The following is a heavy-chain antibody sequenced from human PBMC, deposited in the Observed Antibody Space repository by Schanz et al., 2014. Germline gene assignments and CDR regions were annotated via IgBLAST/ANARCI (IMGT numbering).Heavy chain of an antibody. Sequence: EVQLLESGGTGVHPGGSLRVSCAASGFVFRTFALYWVPQAPGKGLEWVSAITGSGSKTYYADSVKGRFTIARDNSKNTLFLQMDSLRVEDTAVYYCMAMGRNTSHYFDHWGQGTLVTVSS. J-gene: IGHJ4*02. CDR1: GFVFRTFA. D-gene: IGHD1-1*01. V-gene: IGHV3-23*01. CDR3: MAMGRNTSHYFDH. CDR2: ITGSGSKT.